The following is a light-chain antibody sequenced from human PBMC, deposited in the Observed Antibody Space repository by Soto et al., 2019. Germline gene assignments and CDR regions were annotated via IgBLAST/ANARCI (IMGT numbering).Light chain of an antibody. J-gene: IGKJ1*01. CDR1: QGISSY. Sequence: DIHSTQYPSSLSSSVVERVTITCRASQGISSYLAWYQQTPGKAPKLVIYAASTLQSGVPSRFSGSGSGTDFTLTISGLQPEDVATYYCQKYNSAPWTFGQGTKVDI. CDR3: QKYNSAPWT. V-gene: IGKV1-27*01. CDR2: AAS.